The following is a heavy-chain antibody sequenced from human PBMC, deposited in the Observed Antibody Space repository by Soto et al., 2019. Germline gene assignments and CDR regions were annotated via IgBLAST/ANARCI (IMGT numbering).Heavy chain of an antibody. J-gene: IGHJ4*02. D-gene: IGHD4-4*01. CDR1: GDSISSSSYY. CDR3: ARSGGLQRIDY. Sequence: QLQLQESGPGLVKPSETLSLTCTVSGDSISSSSYYWGWIRQPPGKGLEWIGSIYYSGSTDYNPSLTIRVPRSVDTSTNQFHLKLTSVTAADTAVHYCARSGGLQRIDYWGQGTLVTVSS. CDR2: IYYSGST. V-gene: IGHV4-39*01.